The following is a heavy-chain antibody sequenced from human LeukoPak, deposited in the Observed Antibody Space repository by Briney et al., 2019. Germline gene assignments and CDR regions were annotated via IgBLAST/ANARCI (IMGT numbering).Heavy chain of an antibody. CDR2: ISHSGNT. V-gene: IGHV4-34*01. D-gene: IGHD2-15*01. CDR1: GGSFTIYS. CDR3: ARLGGYSQGLLDY. Sequence: PSETLSLTCAVYGGSFTIYSWTWIRQPPGKSLEWVGEISHSGNTQYNPSLKSRVTISLDASKSQFYLKLNSVTAADTAVYYCARLGGYSQGLLDYWGQGTLVTVSS. J-gene: IGHJ4*02.